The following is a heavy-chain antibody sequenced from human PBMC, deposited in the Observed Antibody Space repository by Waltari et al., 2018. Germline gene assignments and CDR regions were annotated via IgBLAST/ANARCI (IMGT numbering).Heavy chain of an antibody. D-gene: IGHD1-26*01. CDR3: ARDGIGGAHLDY. Sequence: VQLVQSGAEAKKPEASVKVSCQASGYPFNDYYIYWVRQAPGQGLGWVGYINPKTVGTAFAQKFRGRVTRTIDTSISTADMELSGLTSDDTAVYYCARDGIGGAHLDYWGQGTLVTVSS. V-gene: IGHV1-2*02. J-gene: IGHJ4*02. CDR2: INPKTVGT. CDR1: GYPFNDYY.